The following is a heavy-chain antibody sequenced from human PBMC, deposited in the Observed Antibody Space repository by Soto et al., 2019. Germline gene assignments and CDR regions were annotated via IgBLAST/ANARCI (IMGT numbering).Heavy chain of an antibody. J-gene: IGHJ5*02. CDR1: GFAFSTYA. CDR3: AKSFCSSSSCFFLWVDP. CDR2: ISGTGVPT. V-gene: IGHV3-23*01. Sequence: EVQLLESGGGLVQPGGSLRLSCAASGFAFSTYAMSWVRQAPGKGLECISLISGTGVPTLYAESVKGRFSVSRDNSKDPLFLEMNNLRVDDTAIYYCAKSFCSSSSCFFLWVDPWGPGTLVTVSS. D-gene: IGHD2-2*01.